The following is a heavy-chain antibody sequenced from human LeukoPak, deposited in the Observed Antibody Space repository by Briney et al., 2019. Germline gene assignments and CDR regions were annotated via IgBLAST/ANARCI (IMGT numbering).Heavy chain of an antibody. D-gene: IGHD3-22*01. CDR1: GFTFDDYA. Sequence: GGSLRLSCAASGFTFDDYAMHWVRQAPGKGLEWVSGISWNSGSIGYADSVKGRFTISRDNAKNSLYLQMNSLRAEDTALYYCAKSYDSSGYGAFDIWGQGTMVTVSS. V-gene: IGHV3-9*01. J-gene: IGHJ3*02. CDR3: AKSYDSSGYGAFDI. CDR2: ISWNSGSI.